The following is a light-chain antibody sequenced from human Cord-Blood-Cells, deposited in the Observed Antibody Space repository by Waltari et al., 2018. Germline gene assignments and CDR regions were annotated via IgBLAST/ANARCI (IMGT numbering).Light chain of an antibody. V-gene: IGKV3D-20*01. Sequence: EIVLTQSPATLSLSPGERATLSCGASQSVSSSYLAWYQQKPGQAPRLLIYDASSRATGIPDRFSGSGSGTDFTLTISRLEPEDFAVYYCQQYGSSPPFTFGPGTKVDIK. CDR3: QQYGSSPPFT. CDR2: DAS. CDR1: QSVSSSY. J-gene: IGKJ3*01.